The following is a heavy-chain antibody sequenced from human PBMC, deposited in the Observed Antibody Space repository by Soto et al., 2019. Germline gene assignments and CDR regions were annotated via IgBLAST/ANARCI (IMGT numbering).Heavy chain of an antibody. Sequence: SLSLSCSSSGFTLDDYAMHWVRQAPGKGLEWVSGISWNSGSIGYADSVKGRFTISRDNAKNSLYLQMNSLRAEDTAWYYCANVGQGLVPADYCGMYGWGNGTTVTVYS. J-gene: IGHJ6*04. CDR3: ANVGQGLVPADYCGMYG. D-gene: IGHD6-19*01. CDR2: ISWNSGSI. V-gene: IGHV3-9*01. CDR1: GFTLDDYA.